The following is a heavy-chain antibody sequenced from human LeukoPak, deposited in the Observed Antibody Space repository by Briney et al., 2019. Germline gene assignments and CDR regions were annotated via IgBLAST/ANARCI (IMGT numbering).Heavy chain of an antibody. CDR2: INTDGTGT. CDR3: ARVKSGSYYPIDY. Sequence: GGSLRLSCAASGFTFSNYWMHWGRQTPGRRLGWVSRINTDGTGTSYADPVKGRFTISRGGAKNTLYLQMSGMRAEDTAVYYCARVKSGSYYPIDYWGQGTLVTVSS. J-gene: IGHJ4*02. CDR1: GFTFSNYW. V-gene: IGHV3-74*01. D-gene: IGHD1-26*01.